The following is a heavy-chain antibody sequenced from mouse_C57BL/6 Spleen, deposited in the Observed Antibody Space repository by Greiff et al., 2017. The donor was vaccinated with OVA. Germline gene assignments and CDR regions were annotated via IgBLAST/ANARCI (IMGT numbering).Heavy chain of an antibody. CDR2: IDPSDSYT. V-gene: IGHV1-59*01. CDR1: GYTFTSYW. Sequence: VQLQQSGAELVRPGTSVKLSCKASGYTFTSYWMHWVKQRPGQGLEWIGVIDPSDSYTNYNQKFKGKATLTVDTSSSTAYMQLSSLTSEDSAVYYCARMGTAQATFAYWGQGTLVTVSA. CDR3: ARMGTAQATFAY. D-gene: IGHD3-2*02. J-gene: IGHJ3*01.